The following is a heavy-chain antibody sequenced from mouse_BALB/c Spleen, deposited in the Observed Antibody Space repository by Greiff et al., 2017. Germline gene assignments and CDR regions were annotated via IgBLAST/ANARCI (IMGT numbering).Heavy chain of an antibody. CDR2: ISTYYGDA. V-gene: IGHV1S137*01. CDR1: GYTFTDYA. CDR3: ARGRFGYGSSYDY. D-gene: IGHD1-1*01. J-gene: IGHJ2*01. Sequence: QVQLQQSGAELVRPGVSVKISCKGSGYTFTDYAMHWVKQSHAKSLEWIGVISTYYGDASYNQKFKGKATMTVDKSSSTAYMELARLTSEDSAIYYCARGRFGYGSSYDYWGQGTTLTVSS.